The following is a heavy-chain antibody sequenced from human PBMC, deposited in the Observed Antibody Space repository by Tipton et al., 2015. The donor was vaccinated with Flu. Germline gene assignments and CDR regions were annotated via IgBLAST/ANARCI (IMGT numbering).Heavy chain of an antibody. V-gene: IGHV4-59*01. CDR1: GGSISSYY. Sequence: TLSLTCTVSGGSISSYYWSWIRQPPGKGLEWIGYIYHSGSTNYNPSLKSRVTISVDTSNNQFSLKLSSVTAADTAVYYCARLPLPLSYFDYWGQGTLVTVSS. CDR2: IYHSGST. J-gene: IGHJ4*02. CDR3: ARLPLPLSYFDY.